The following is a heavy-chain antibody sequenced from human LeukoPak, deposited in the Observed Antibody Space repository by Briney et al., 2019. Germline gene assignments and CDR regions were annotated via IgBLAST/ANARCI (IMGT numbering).Heavy chain of an antibody. V-gene: IGHV4-34*01. Sequence: SETLSLTCAVYGGSFSGYYWSWIRQPPGKGLEWIGEINHSGSTNYDPSLKSRVTISVDTSKNQFSLKLSSVTAADTAVYYCARQSIAAAFGYWGQGTLVTVSS. CDR1: GGSFSGYY. J-gene: IGHJ4*02. D-gene: IGHD6-13*01. CDR2: INHSGST. CDR3: ARQSIAAAFGY.